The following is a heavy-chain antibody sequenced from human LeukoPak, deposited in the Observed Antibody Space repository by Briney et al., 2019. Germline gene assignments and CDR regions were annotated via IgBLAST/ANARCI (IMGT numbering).Heavy chain of an antibody. CDR3: ARVGRYFDSLVGILYIDP. CDR1: GYTFTSYY. J-gene: IGHJ5*02. CDR2: INPSGGST. Sequence: ASVKVSCKASGYTFTSYYMHWVRQAPGQGLEWMGIINPSGGSTSYAQKFRGRVTMTRDTSTSTVYMELSSLRSEDTAVYYCARVGRYFDSLVGILYIDPWGQGTLVTVSS. D-gene: IGHD3-9*01. V-gene: IGHV1-46*01.